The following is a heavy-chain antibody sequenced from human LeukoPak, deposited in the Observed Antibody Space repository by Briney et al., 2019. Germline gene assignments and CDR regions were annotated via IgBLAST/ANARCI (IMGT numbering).Heavy chain of an antibody. Sequence: GGSLRFSCAASRFTFSAYALHWVRQAPSKGLEWVAVVSNEAENTRHYVDSVKGRFTISRDNSKNTVYLQMDSLRAEDTAVYYCARDGGIAVPGDAFDIWGQGTMVTVSS. CDR1: RFTFSAYA. CDR2: VSNEAENTR. CDR3: ARDGGIAVPGDAFDI. D-gene: IGHD6-19*01. J-gene: IGHJ3*02. V-gene: IGHV3-30*04.